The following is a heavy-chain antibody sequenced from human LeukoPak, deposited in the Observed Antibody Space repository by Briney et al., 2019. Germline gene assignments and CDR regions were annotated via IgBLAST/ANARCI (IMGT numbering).Heavy chain of an antibody. Sequence: PSETLSLTCTVSGGSISSSSYYWGWIRQPPGKGLEWIGSIYYSGSTNYSPSLKSRVTISVDTSKNQFSLRLSSVTAADTAVYYCARGPLNDYPFDYWGQGTLVTVSS. CDR1: GGSISSSSYY. V-gene: IGHV4-39*07. J-gene: IGHJ4*02. CDR3: ARGPLNDYPFDY. CDR2: IYYSGST. D-gene: IGHD4-11*01.